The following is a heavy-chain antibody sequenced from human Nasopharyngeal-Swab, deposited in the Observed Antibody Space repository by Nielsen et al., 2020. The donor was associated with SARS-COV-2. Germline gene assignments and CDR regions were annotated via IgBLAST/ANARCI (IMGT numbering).Heavy chain of an antibody. D-gene: IGHD1-26*01. Sequence: GESLKISCAASGFTFSSYSMNWVRQAPGKGLEWVSSISSSSSYIYYADSVKGRFTISRDNAKNSLYLQMNSLRAEDTAVYYCARCIVGATGAFDIWGQGTMVTVSS. CDR1: GFTFSSYS. J-gene: IGHJ3*02. CDR3: ARCIVGATGAFDI. CDR2: ISSSSSYI. V-gene: IGHV3-21*01.